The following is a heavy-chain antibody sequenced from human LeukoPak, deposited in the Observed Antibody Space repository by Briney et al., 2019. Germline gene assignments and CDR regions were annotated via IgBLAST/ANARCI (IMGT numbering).Heavy chain of an antibody. Sequence: TGGSLRLSCTTTGFTSSIYSMHWVRQAPGKGLEWVANIKQDGSKKSYVDSVKGRFTISRDNAKNSLYLQMNSLRAEDTAIYYCTRVGYIDEGIDYWGQGTLVTVSS. D-gene: IGHD5-24*01. V-gene: IGHV3-7*04. CDR2: IKQDGSKK. J-gene: IGHJ4*02. CDR3: TRVGYIDEGIDY. CDR1: GFTSSIYS.